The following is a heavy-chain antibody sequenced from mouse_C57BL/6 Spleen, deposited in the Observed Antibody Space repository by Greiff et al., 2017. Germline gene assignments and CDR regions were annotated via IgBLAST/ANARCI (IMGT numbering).Heavy chain of an antibody. CDR1: GFSLTSYG. Sequence: VKLVESGPGLVQPSQSLSITCTVSGFSLTSYGVHWVRQSPGKGLEWLGVIWSGGSTDYNAAFISRLSISKDNSKSQVFFKMNSLQADDTAIYYCAGIYYGNLYAMDYWGQGTSVTVSS. J-gene: IGHJ4*01. V-gene: IGHV2-2*01. D-gene: IGHD2-1*01. CDR3: AGIYYGNLYAMDY. CDR2: IWSGGST.